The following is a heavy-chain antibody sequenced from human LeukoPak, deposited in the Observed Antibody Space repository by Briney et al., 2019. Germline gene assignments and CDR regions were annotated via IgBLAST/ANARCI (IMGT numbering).Heavy chain of an antibody. CDR1: GYTFSSNA. D-gene: IGHD6-6*01. J-gene: IGHJ3*02. CDR2: ISGSGGST. Sequence: GGSLRLSCAASGYTFSSNAMSWVRQAPGKGLEWVSAISGSGGSTYYADSVKGRFTISRDNSKNTLYLQMNSLRAEDTAVYYCAKDRPPRFNHGAFDIWGQGTMVTASS. CDR3: AKDRPPRFNHGAFDI. V-gene: IGHV3-23*01.